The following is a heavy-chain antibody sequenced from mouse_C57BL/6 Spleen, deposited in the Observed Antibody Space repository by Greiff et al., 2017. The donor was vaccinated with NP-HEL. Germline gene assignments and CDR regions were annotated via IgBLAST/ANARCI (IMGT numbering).Heavy chain of an antibody. D-gene: IGHD1-1*01. Sequence: QVQLQQPGAELVKPGASVKLSCKASGYTFTSYWMQWVKQRPGQGLAWIGEIDPSDSYTNYNQKFKGKATLTVDTSSSTAYMQLSSLTSEDSAVYYCARYGSSYLFAYWGQGTLVTVSA. CDR2: IDPSDSYT. CDR3: ARYGSSYLFAY. J-gene: IGHJ3*01. V-gene: IGHV1-50*01. CDR1: GYTFTSYW.